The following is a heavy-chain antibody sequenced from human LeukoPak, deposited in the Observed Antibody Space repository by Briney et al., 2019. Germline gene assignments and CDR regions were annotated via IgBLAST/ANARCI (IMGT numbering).Heavy chain of an antibody. CDR3: ARQGYLCNWFDP. D-gene: IGHD2-21*01. Sequence: SETLSLTCTVSGGSISSSSHYWGWIRQPPGKGLEWIGRIHYSGSTYYNPSLKSRVTISVDTSKSQFSLKLSSVTAADTAVYYCARQGYLCNWFDPWGQGTLVTVSS. CDR2: IHYSGST. V-gene: IGHV4-39*01. J-gene: IGHJ5*02. CDR1: GGSISSSSHY.